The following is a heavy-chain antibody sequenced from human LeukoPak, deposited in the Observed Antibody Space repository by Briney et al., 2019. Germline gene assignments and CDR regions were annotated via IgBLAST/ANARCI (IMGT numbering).Heavy chain of an antibody. CDR3: ARAMEEGVVPAAIVYY. D-gene: IGHD2-2*01. Sequence: SVKVSCKASGGTFSNYAISWVRQAPGQGLEWMGGIIPIFGTANYAQKFQGRVTITADESTSTAYMELSSLRSEDTAVYYCARAMEEGVVPAAIVYYWGQGTLVTVSS. V-gene: IGHV1-69*13. J-gene: IGHJ4*02. CDR1: GGTFSNYA. CDR2: IIPIFGTA.